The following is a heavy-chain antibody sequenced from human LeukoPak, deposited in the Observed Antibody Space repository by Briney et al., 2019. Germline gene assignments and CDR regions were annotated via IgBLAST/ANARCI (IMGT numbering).Heavy chain of an antibody. V-gene: IGHV5-51*01. CDR1: GYIFTNYW. J-gene: IGHJ4*02. CDR3: ARQSRDGSKTRGYYFDY. D-gene: IGHD3-10*01. CDR2: IYPADSDT. Sequence: GESLKISFQVSGYIFTNYWIGWVRPMPGKGLESMGIIYPADSDTTYSPSFQGQVTISADKSISTVYLQWSSLKASDTAMYYCARQSRDGSKTRGYYFDYWGQGTLVTVSS.